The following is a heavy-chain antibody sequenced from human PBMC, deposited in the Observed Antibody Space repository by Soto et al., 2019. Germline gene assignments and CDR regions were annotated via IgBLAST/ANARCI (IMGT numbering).Heavy chain of an antibody. V-gene: IGHV3-30-3*01. CDR3: AREQLGVVVAASVDF. CDR2: ISYDGSNK. D-gene: IGHD2-15*01. Sequence: ISYAMHWVSKNKSKGLEWVAVISYDGSNKYYADSVKGRFTISRDNSKNTLYLQMNSLRAEDTAVYYCAREQLGVVVAASVDFWGQRTLVTVYS. CDR1: ISYA. J-gene: IGHJ4*02.